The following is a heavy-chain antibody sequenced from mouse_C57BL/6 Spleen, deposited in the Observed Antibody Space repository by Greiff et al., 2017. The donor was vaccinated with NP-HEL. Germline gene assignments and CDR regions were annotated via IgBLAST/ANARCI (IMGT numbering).Heavy chain of an antibody. CDR2: IDPETGGT. J-gene: IGHJ2*01. V-gene: IGHV1-15*01. CDR3: TRGGNWDY. D-gene: IGHD2-1*01. Sequence: QVHVKQSGAELVRPGASVTLSCKASGYTFTDYEMHWVKQTPVHGLEWIGAIDPETGGTAYNQKFKGKAILTADKSSSTAYMELRSLTSEDSAVYYCTRGGNWDYWGQGTTLTVSS. CDR1: GYTFTDYE.